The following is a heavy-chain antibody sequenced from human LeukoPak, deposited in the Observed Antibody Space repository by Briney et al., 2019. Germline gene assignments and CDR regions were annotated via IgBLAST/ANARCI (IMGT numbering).Heavy chain of an antibody. Sequence: PGGTLRLSCAASGFTFSSHGMNWVRQAPGKGLEWVSGSSSIGGRTYYADSVKGRFTISRDNSKNTLSLQMNSLRAEDTAIYYCAKDRSSTLWYFDYWGQGAQVTVSS. CDR2: SSSIGGRT. CDR1: GFTFSSHG. D-gene: IGHD2-2*01. J-gene: IGHJ4*02. V-gene: IGHV3-23*01. CDR3: AKDRSSTLWYFDY.